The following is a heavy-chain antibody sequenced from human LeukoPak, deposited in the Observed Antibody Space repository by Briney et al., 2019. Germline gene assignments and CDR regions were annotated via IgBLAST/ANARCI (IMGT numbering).Heavy chain of an antibody. J-gene: IGHJ4*02. Sequence: GRSLRLSCAASGFTFDDYAMHWVRQAPGKGLEWVSGISWNSGSIGYADSVKGRFTISRDNAKNSLYLQMNSLRAEDTALYYCARRHHDFWSGPDYWGQGTLVTVSS. D-gene: IGHD3-3*01. CDR2: ISWNSGSI. CDR1: GFTFDDYA. V-gene: IGHV3-9*01. CDR3: ARRHHDFWSGPDY.